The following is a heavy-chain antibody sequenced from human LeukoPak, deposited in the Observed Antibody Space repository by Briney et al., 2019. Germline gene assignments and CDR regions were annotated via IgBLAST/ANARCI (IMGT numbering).Heavy chain of an antibody. CDR2: INPNSGGT. CDR1: GYTFTGYY. Sequence: ASVKVSCKASGYTFTGYYMHWVRQAPGQGLEWMGWINPNSGGTNYAQKLQGRVTMTTDSSTSTAYMELRSLRSDDTAVYYCARTYSGSYYENYWGQGTLVTVSS. D-gene: IGHD1-26*01. CDR3: ARTYSGSYYENY. V-gene: IGHV1-2*02. J-gene: IGHJ4*02.